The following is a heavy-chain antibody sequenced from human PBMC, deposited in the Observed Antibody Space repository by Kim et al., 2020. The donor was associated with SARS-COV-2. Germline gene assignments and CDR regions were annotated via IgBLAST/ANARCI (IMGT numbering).Heavy chain of an antibody. V-gene: IGHV3-49*04. CDR2: IRGKPYGGTT. J-gene: IGHJ4*02. D-gene: IGHD3-10*01. Sequence: GGSLRLSCLASGFTFGDYAMTWVRQAPGKGLEWVGFIRGKPYGGTTQYVASVKGRFTISRDDSKSVVYLQMDSLRIEDSAVYYCTREGDFYGSGSHYPPDFDYWGQGTLVTVSS. CDR3: TREGDFYGSGSHYPPDFDY. CDR1: GFTFGDYA.